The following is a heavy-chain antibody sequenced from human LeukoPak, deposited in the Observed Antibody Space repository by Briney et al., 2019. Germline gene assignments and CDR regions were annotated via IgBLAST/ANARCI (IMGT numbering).Heavy chain of an antibody. CDR2: IYPGDSDT. CDR3: ARHPRYFDALTRRDYYYYMDV. D-gene: IGHD3-9*01. CDR1: GYTFTSYW. Sequence: GEPLKISCKGSGYTFTSYWIGWVRQMPGKGLEWMGIIYPGDSDTRYSPSFQGQVTISADKSISTAYLQWSSLKASDTAMYYCARHPRYFDALTRRDYYYYMDVWGKGTTVTVSS. V-gene: IGHV5-51*01. J-gene: IGHJ6*03.